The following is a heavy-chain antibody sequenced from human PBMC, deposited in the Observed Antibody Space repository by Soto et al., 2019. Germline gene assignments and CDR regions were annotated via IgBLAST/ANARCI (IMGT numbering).Heavy chain of an antibody. CDR2: IKQDGSEK. Sequence: EVQLVESGGGLVQPGGSLRLSSAASGFTFSSDWMSWVRQAPGKGLEWVANIKQDGSEKYYVDSVKGRFTISRDNAKNSVYLQMNSLSAEVTAVYYCARANDYYDSSGYYVNSMDVWCEGTTVTVSS. CDR3: ARANDYYDSSGYYVNSMDV. CDR1: GFTFSSDW. D-gene: IGHD3-22*01. V-gene: IGHV3-7*05. J-gene: IGHJ6*04.